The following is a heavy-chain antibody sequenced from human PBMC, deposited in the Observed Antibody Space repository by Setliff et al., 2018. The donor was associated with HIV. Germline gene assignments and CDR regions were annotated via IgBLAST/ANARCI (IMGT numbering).Heavy chain of an antibody. Sequence: PSETLSLTCTVSGGSISSHYWSWIRQPPGKGLEWIGYIYYSGSTYYNPSLKSRVTISVDTSKNQFSLKLSSVTAADTAVYYCARVGGNSRYYFDYWGQGTLVTVSS. CDR1: GGSISSHY. CDR3: ARVGGNSRYYFDY. D-gene: IGHD2-21*02. CDR2: IYYSGST. V-gene: IGHV4-59*06. J-gene: IGHJ4*02.